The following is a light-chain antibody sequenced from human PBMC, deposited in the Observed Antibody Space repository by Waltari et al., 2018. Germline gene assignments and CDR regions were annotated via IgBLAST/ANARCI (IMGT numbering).Light chain of an antibody. V-gene: IGLV2-11*01. Sequence: QSALTQPRSVSGSPGQSVTISCTGTSSDVGANNFVSWYQHHPDKAPKLIIYDINKRPAWVPGRFSGSKSGNTASLTISGLQAEDEADYYCCSCVGRNIYWVFGGGTKLTVL. CDR2: DIN. CDR3: CSCVGRNIYWV. J-gene: IGLJ3*02. CDR1: SSDVGANNF.